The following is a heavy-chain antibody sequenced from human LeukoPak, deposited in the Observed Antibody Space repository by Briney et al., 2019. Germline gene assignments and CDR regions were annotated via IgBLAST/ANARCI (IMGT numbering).Heavy chain of an antibody. CDR1: GGTFSSYA. J-gene: IGHJ4*02. D-gene: IGHD3-22*01. Sequence: ASVKVSCKASGGTFSSYAISWVRQAPGQGLEWMGRINPNSGGTNYAQKFQGRVTMTRDTSISTAYMELSRLRSDDTAVYYCARYYYYDSSGYPDYWGQGTLVTVSS. CDR3: ARYYYYDSSGYPDY. CDR2: INPNSGGT. V-gene: IGHV1-2*06.